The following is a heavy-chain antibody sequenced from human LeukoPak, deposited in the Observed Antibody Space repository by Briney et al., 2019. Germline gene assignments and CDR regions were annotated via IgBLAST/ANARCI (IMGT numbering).Heavy chain of an antibody. D-gene: IGHD6-19*01. CDR3: ARGRSFSSGWYAYYFDY. CDR2: FYSGGST. Sequence: PGGSLRLSCAASGFTFSSYAMSWVRQAPGKGLEWVSVFYSGGSTYYADSVKGRFTISRDSSKNTLYLQMNSLRAEDTAVYYCARGRSFSSGWYAYYFDYWGQGTLVTVSS. CDR1: GFTFSSYA. J-gene: IGHJ4*02. V-gene: IGHV3-53*01.